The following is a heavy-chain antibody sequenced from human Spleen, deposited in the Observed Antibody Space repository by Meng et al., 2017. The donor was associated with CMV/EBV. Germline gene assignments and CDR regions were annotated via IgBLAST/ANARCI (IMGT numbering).Heavy chain of an antibody. J-gene: IGHJ3*02. CDR1: GFTFSSYA. D-gene: IGHD4-17*01. Sequence: GGSLRLSCAASGFTFSSYAMHWVRQAPGKGLEWVAVISYDGSNKYYADSVKGRFTISRDNSKNTLFLQMNSLRAEDTAFYYCARGGRSDAFDIWGQGTMVTVSS. CDR2: ISYDGSNK. V-gene: IGHV3-30-3*01. CDR3: ARGGRSDAFDI.